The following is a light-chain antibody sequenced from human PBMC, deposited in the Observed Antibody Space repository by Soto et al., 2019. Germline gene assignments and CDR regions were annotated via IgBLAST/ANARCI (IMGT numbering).Light chain of an antibody. V-gene: IGKV3-11*01. Sequence: IVLTQSPATLSLSPGERAALSCGASQSVSSYLAWYQHKPGQAPRLLIYDASKRATGIPARFSGSGSGTAFTLPLSSLEPEDFAVYYCQQRSNWPPTWTFGQGTRVEIK. J-gene: IGKJ1*01. CDR2: DAS. CDR1: QSVSSY. CDR3: QQRSNWPPTWT.